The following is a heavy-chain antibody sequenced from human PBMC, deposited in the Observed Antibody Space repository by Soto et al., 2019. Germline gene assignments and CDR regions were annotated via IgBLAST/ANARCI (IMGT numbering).Heavy chain of an antibody. CDR3: AKDDAIIGSDY. D-gene: IGHD3-10*01. CDR1: GFTFSSYA. V-gene: IGHV3-23*01. Sequence: GGSLRLSCAASGFTFSSYAMSWVRQAPGKGLEWVSSISGSGSSTYYADSVKGRFTISRDNSKNTLYLQMNSLRAADTAVYYCAKDDAIIGSDYWGQGTLVTVSS. J-gene: IGHJ4*02. CDR2: ISGSGSST.